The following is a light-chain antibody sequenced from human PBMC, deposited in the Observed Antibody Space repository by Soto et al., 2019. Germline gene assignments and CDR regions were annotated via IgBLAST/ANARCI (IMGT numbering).Light chain of an antibody. CDR2: GAS. CDR1: QSLSDRF. V-gene: IGKV3-20*01. Sequence: EIVLTQSPGTLFLSPGERAPLSCRASQSLSDRFLAWYQQKPGQAPRLLIHGASTRATGIPDRFSGSGSGTDFTLTISRLEPEDFAVYYCQQYGSSGTFGQGTRWIS. J-gene: IGKJ1*01. CDR3: QQYGSSGT.